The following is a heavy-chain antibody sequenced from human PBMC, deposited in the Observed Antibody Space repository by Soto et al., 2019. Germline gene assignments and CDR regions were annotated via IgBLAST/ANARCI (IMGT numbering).Heavy chain of an antibody. CDR3: ARDIVVVPAASGGHYYYYGMDV. CDR2: INPNSGGT. D-gene: IGHD2-2*01. Sequence: ASVKVSYKASGYTFTGYYMHWVRQAPGQGLEWMGWINPNSGGTNYAQKFQGWVTMTRDTSISTAYMELSRLRSDDTAVYYCARDIVVVPAASGGHYYYYGMDVWGQGTTVTVSS. CDR1: GYTFTGYY. J-gene: IGHJ6*02. V-gene: IGHV1-2*04.